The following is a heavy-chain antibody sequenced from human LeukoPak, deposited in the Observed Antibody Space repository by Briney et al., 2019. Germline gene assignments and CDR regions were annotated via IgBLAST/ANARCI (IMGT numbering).Heavy chain of an antibody. CDR2: VNEDGSQQ. CDR3: ARKGSYFDY. J-gene: IGHJ4*02. Sequence: GGSLRLSCAASGFTFSTYWMTWVRQAPGKGLEPVAKVNEDGSQQYYVDSVKGRFTISRDNAKKSLYLQMNSLRADDTAFYYCARKGSYFDYWGQGTLVTVSS. V-gene: IGHV3-7*03. CDR1: GFTFSTYW.